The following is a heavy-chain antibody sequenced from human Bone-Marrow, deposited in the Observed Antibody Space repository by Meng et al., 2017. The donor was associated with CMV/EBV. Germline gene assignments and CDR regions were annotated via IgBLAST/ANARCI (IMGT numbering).Heavy chain of an antibody. CDR1: GGSISSSIYY. V-gene: IGHV4-39*07. CDR2: IYYSGST. D-gene: IGHD3-3*01. CDR3: ARFISYYDFWSGYYKRDWFDP. Sequence: SETLSLTCTVSGGSISSSIYYWGWIRQPPGKGLEWIGSIYYSGSTYYNPSLKSRVTISVDTSKNQFSLKLSSVTAADTAVYYCARFISYYDFWSGYYKRDWFDPWGRGTLVTVSS. J-gene: IGHJ5*02.